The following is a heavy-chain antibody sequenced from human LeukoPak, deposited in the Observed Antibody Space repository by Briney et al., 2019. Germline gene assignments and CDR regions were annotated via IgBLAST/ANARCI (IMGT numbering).Heavy chain of an antibody. CDR2: ISTSSSYI. D-gene: IGHD2-2*01. CDR3: ARDGNGVPAVPFDY. J-gene: IGHJ4*02. CDR1: GFTFSSYS. Sequence: PGGSLRLSCAASGFTFSSYSMNWVRQAPGKGLEWVSSISTSSSYIYYADSMKGRFTISRDNAKNSLYLQMNSLRAEDTAVYYCARDGNGVPAVPFDYWGQGTLVTVSS. V-gene: IGHV3-21*01.